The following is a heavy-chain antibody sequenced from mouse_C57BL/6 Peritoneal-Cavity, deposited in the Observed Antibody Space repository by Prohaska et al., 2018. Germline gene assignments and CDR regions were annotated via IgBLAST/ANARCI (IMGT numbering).Heavy chain of an antibody. CDR2: INPDSSTI. CDR3: ARGGFLYAMDY. Sequence: EVKLLQSGGGLVQPGGSLKLSCAASGIDFSRYWMSWVRRAPGKGLEWIGEINPDSSTINYATSLKDKFIISRDNAKNTLYLQMSKVRSEDTALYYCARGGFLYAMDYWGQGTSVTVSS. J-gene: IGHJ4*01. V-gene: IGHV4-1*01. CDR1: GIDFSRYW.